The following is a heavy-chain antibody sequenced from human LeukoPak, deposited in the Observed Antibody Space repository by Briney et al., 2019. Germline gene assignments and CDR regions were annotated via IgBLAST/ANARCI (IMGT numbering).Heavy chain of an antibody. CDR3: ARVLRYFDWLSATLDY. D-gene: IGHD3-9*01. Sequence: GGSLRLTCAASGFTFSSYEMNWVRQAPGKGLEWVSYISSSGSTIYYADSVKGRFTISRDNAKNSLYLQMNSLRAEDTAVYYCARVLRYFDWLSATLDYWGQGTLVTVSS. J-gene: IGHJ4*02. V-gene: IGHV3-48*03. CDR2: ISSSGSTI. CDR1: GFTFSSYE.